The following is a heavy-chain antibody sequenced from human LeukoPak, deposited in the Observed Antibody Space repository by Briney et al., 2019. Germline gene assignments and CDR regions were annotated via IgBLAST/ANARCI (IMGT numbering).Heavy chain of an antibody. V-gene: IGHV3-23*01. CDR1: GFTFNNYP. Sequence: GGSLRLSCAVSGFTFNNYPMSWVRQAPGKGLEWVSSISGSGTTAHYADSVKGRFTISRDNSKNTLYLEMNSLRAEDTAIYYCAKDYGDSDWFDPWGQGTLVTVSS. J-gene: IGHJ5*02. CDR2: ISGSGTTA. D-gene: IGHD4-17*01. CDR3: AKDYGDSDWFDP.